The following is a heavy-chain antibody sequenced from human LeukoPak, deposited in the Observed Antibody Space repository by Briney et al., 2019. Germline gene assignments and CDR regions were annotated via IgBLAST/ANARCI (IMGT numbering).Heavy chain of an antibody. Sequence: PGGSLRLSCAASGFIFSSNGMHWVRQAPGKGLEWVALIYYDGSNKYYVDSVKGRFTISRDNSKNMVYLQMNSLRAEDTAVYYCARDGEYSSSVFAFDIWGQGTMVTVSS. CDR3: ARDGEYSSSVFAFDI. CDR1: GFIFSSNG. D-gene: IGHD6-6*01. CDR2: IYYDGSNK. J-gene: IGHJ3*02. V-gene: IGHV3-33*01.